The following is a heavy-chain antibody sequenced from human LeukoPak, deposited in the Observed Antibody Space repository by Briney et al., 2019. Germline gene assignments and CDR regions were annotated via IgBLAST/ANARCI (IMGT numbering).Heavy chain of an antibody. V-gene: IGHV3-23*01. CDR1: GFTFSSYA. CDR2: ISGSGGST. D-gene: IGHD3-10*01. Sequence: GGSLRLSCAASGFTFSSYAMSWVRQAPGKGLEWVSAISGSGGSTYYADSVKGRFTISRDNSKNTLYLQMNSLRAEDTAVYYCAKDINEVRGVINYYYYMDVWGKGTTVTVSS. CDR3: AKDINEVRGVINYYYYMDV. J-gene: IGHJ6*03.